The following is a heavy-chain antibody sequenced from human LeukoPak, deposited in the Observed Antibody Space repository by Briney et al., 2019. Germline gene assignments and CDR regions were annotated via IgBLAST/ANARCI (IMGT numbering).Heavy chain of an antibody. Sequence: GGSLRLSCAASGFTFSNAWMSWVRQAPGKGLKWVGRIKSKTDGGTTDYAAPVKGRFTISRDDSKNTLYLQMNSLKTEDTAVYYCTTPGVGYYYDSPPRGYWGQGTLVTVSS. J-gene: IGHJ4*02. D-gene: IGHD3-22*01. V-gene: IGHV3-15*01. CDR2: IKSKTDGGTT. CDR3: TTPGVGYYYDSPPRGY. CDR1: GFTFSNAW.